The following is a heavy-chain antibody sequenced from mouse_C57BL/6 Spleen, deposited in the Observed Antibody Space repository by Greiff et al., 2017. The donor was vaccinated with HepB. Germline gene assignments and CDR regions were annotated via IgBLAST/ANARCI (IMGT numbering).Heavy chain of an antibody. CDR1: GFTFSDYY. CDR3: ARDRYYGSSLWAMDY. Sequence: EVMLVESEGGLVQPGSSMKLSCTASGFTFSDYYMAWVRQVPEKGLEWVANINYDGSSTYYLDSLKSRFIISRDNAKNILYLQMSSLKSEDTATYYCARDRYYGSSLWAMDYWGQGTSVTVSS. CDR2: INYDGSST. J-gene: IGHJ4*01. V-gene: IGHV5-16*01. D-gene: IGHD1-1*01.